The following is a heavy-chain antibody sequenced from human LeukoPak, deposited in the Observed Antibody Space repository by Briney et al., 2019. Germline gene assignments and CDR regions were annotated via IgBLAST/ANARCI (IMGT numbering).Heavy chain of an antibody. Sequence: QPGGPLRLSCAASGFTVSSNYMSWVRQAPGKGLEWVSVIYSGGSTYYADSVEGRFTIYRHNSKNPLYLQMNSLRAEETAVYYCARVQTNLAYGSGSYYRAHYYYYGMDVWGQGTTVTVSS. CDR3: ARVQTNLAYGSGSYYRAHYYYYGMDV. V-gene: IGHV3-53*04. CDR1: GFTVSSNY. D-gene: IGHD3-10*01. J-gene: IGHJ6*02. CDR2: IYSGGST.